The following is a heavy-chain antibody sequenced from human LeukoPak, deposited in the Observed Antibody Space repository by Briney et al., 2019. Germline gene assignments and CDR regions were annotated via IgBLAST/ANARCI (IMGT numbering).Heavy chain of an antibody. CDR3: ARIAYDALDSYYYGMDV. V-gene: IGHV4-31*03. Sequence: SETLSLTCTVSGGSISSGPYYWIWIRQHPGKGLEWIGYITYSGNTYYYPALNSRVAVSLDTSKTQFSLKLSSVTAADTAVYYCARIAYDALDSYYYGMDVWGQGTTVTVSS. CDR2: ITYSGNT. D-gene: IGHD3-3*01. CDR1: GGSISSGPYY. J-gene: IGHJ6*02.